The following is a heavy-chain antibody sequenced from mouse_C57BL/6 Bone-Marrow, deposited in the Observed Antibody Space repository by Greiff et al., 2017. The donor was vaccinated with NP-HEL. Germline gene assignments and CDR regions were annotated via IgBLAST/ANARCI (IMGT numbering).Heavy chain of an antibody. J-gene: IGHJ3*01. Sequence: EVKLLESGPGLVKPSQSLSLTCSVTGYSITSGYYWNWIRQFPGNKLEWMGYISYDGSNNYNPSLKNRISITRDTSKNQFFLKLNSVTTEDTATYYCARALSHWGQGTLVTVSA. CDR3: ARALSH. CDR1: GYSITSGYY. CDR2: ISYDGSN. V-gene: IGHV3-6*01.